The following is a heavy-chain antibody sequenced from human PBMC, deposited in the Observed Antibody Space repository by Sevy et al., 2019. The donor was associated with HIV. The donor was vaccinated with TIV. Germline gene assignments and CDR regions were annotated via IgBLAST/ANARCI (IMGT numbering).Heavy chain of an antibody. CDR2: TKSNGDGGTT. J-gene: IGHJ4*02. V-gene: IGHV3-15*01. CDR3: TTKGGFWSGYQYFDY. CDR1: GFTFNKAW. D-gene: IGHD3-3*01. Sequence: GGSLRLSCAASGFTFNKAWMTWVRQAPGKGLEWVGRTKSNGDGGTTDYTAPVKGRFTISRDDSKNTLYLQMNSLKTEDTAVYYCTTKGGFWSGYQYFDYWGQGTLVTVSS.